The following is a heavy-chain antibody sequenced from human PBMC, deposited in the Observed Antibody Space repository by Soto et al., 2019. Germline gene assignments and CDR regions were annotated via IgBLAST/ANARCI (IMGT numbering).Heavy chain of an antibody. Sequence: SETLCLTCTVSGGSISSYYWSWIRQPPGKGLEWIGYIYYSGSTNYNPSLKSRVTISVDTSKNQFSLKLSSVTAADTAVYYCARGLADYDFWSGYPYWFDPWGQGTLVTVSS. D-gene: IGHD3-3*01. V-gene: IGHV4-59*01. J-gene: IGHJ5*02. CDR1: GGSISSYY. CDR3: ARGLADYDFWSGYPYWFDP. CDR2: IYYSGST.